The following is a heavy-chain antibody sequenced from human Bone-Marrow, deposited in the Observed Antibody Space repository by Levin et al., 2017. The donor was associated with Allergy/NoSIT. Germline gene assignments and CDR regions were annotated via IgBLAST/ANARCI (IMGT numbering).Heavy chain of an antibody. J-gene: IGHJ4*02. D-gene: IGHD5-12*01. CDR3: AREGLVDIVGTVDY. CDR1: GFTFSSYW. CDR2: IKQDGSEK. Sequence: AGGSLRLSCAASGFTFSSYWMSWVRQAPGKGLEWVANIKQDGSEKDYVDSVKGRFTISRDNAKNSLYLQMNSLRAEDTAVYYCAREGLVDIVGTVDYWGQGTLVTVSS. V-gene: IGHV3-7*04.